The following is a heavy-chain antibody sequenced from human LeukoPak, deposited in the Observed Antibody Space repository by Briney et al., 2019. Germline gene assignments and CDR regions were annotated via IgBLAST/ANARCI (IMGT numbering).Heavy chain of an antibody. CDR3: ARPTITMNTQDAFDI. V-gene: IGHV1-18*01. CDR2: ISAYNGNT. D-gene: IGHD3-22*01. J-gene: IGHJ3*02. Sequence: GASVKVSCKASGYTFTSYGISWVRQAPGQGLEWMGWISAYNGNTNYAQKLQGRVTMTTDTSTSTAYMELRSLRSEDTAVYYCARPTITMNTQDAFDIWGQGTMVTVSS. CDR1: GYTFTSYG.